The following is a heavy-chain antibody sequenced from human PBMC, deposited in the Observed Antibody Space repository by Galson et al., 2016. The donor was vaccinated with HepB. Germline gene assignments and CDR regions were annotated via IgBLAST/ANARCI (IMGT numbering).Heavy chain of an antibody. CDR1: GFIFSSYA. CDR2: FGDGGDI. J-gene: IGHJ4*02. D-gene: IGHD5-24*01. Sequence: SLRLSCAASGFIFSSYAMTWVRQAPGKGPEWVSTFGDGGDIYYADSVKGRFTISRDNSRNTPYLQMNSLRAEDTAVYYCARAPLEMATIQRGYFDYWGQGTLVTVSS. V-gene: IGHV3-23*01. CDR3: ARAPLEMATIQRGYFDY.